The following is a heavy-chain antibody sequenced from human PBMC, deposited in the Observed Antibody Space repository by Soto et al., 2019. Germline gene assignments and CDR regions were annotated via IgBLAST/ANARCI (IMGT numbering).Heavy chain of an antibody. Sequence: QVQLVQSGAEVKKPGSSVKVSCKASGGPFSDYSINWVRQAPGQGLAWLGGIIPVFATPNYAQKFQGRVTITADKATRTAYMEMSNPSSEATAIYFCARYPDYGDNSGLGLVDYWGQGTLVTVTS. CDR2: IIPVFATP. V-gene: IGHV1-69*06. J-gene: IGHJ4*02. CDR1: GGPFSDYS. D-gene: IGHD4-17*01. CDR3: ARYPDYGDNSGLGLVDY.